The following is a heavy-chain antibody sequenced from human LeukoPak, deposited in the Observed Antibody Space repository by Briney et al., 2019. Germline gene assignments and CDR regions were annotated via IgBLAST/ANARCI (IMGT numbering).Heavy chain of an antibody. J-gene: IGHJ4*02. D-gene: IGHD6-19*01. Sequence: SETLSLTCTVSGGSVSSGSYYWSWIRQPPGKGLEWIGYIYYSGSTNYNPSLKSRVTISVDTSKNQFSLKLSSVTAADTAVYYCARGRIAVAGLYYFDYWGQGTLVTVSS. V-gene: IGHV4-61*01. CDR3: ARGRIAVAGLYYFDY. CDR1: GGSVSSGSYY. CDR2: IYYSGST.